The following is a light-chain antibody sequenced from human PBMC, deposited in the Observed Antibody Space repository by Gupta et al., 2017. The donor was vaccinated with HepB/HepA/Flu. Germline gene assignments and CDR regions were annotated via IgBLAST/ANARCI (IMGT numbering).Light chain of an antibody. V-gene: IGLV3-19*01. J-gene: IGLJ2*01. CDR2: GEN. CDR3: HSRDSSGNRSP. CDR1: TLRNSY. Sequence: SSELTQDPAVSVALGQTVRITCQGDTLRNSYANWYQQKPGQAPVLVLYGENSRSSGIPDRFSGSRSGNTASLTITGAQAEDEADYYCHSRDSSGNRSPFGGGTKVTVL.